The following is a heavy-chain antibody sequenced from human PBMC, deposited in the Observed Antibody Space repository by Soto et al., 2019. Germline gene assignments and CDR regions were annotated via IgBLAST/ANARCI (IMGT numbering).Heavy chain of an antibody. V-gene: IGHV1-69*13. D-gene: IGHD3-22*01. CDR2: IIPIFGTA. CDR1: GGTFSSYA. J-gene: IGHJ4*02. Sequence: SVKVSCKASGGTFSSYAISWVRQAPGQGLEWMGGIIPIFGTANYAQKFQGRVTITADESTSTAYMELSSLRSEDTAVYYCARGPITYYYDSSGYYYSDYWGQGTLVTVSS. CDR3: ARGPITYYYDSSGYYYSDY.